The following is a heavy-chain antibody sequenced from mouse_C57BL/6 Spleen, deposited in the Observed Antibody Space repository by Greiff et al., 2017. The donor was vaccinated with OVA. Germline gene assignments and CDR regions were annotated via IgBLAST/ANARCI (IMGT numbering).Heavy chain of an antibody. D-gene: IGHD2-4*01. CDR1: GYTFTSYW. CDR2: IHPNSGST. CDR3: ARSDYDYDRPYFDY. V-gene: IGHV1-64*01. Sequence: QVQLQQPGAELVKPGASVKLSCKASGYTFTSYWMHWVKQRPGQGLEWIGMIHPNSGSTNYNEKFKSKATLTVDKSSSTAYMQLSSLTSEDSAVYYCARSDYDYDRPYFDYWGQGTTLTVSS. J-gene: IGHJ2*01.